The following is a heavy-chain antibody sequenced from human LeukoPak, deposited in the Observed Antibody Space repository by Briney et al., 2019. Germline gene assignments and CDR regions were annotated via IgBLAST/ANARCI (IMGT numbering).Heavy chain of an antibody. CDR2: IYTSGST. D-gene: IGHD3-22*01. CDR1: GGSISSGSHY. J-gene: IGHJ4*02. Sequence: SQTLSLTCTVSGGSISSGSHYWSWIRQPAGKGLEWIGRIYTSGSTNYNPSLKSRVTISVDTSKNQFSLKLSSVTAADAAVYYCAREGGEGYYYDSSGRADYWGQGTLVTVSS. CDR3: AREGGEGYYYDSSGRADY. V-gene: IGHV4-61*02.